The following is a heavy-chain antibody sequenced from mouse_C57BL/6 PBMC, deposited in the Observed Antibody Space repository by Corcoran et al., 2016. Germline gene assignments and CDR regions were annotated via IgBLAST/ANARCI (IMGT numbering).Heavy chain of an antibody. Sequence: EVQLQQSGAELVRPGASVKLSCTASGFNIKDYYMHWVKQRPEQGLEWIGRIDPEDGDTEYAPKFQGKATMTADTSSNTAYLQLSSLTSEDTAVYYCTASYYGSPSYWYFDVWGTGTTVTVSS. CDR3: TASYYGSPSYWYFDV. CDR2: IDPEDGDT. V-gene: IGHV14-1*01. D-gene: IGHD1-1*01. J-gene: IGHJ1*03. CDR1: GFNIKDYY.